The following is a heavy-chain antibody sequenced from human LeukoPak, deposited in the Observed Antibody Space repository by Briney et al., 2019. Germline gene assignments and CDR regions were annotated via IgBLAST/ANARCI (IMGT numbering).Heavy chain of an antibody. CDR1: GYTFTSYG. Sequence: ASVKVSCKASGYTFTSYGISWVRQAPGQGLEWMGWISAYNGNTNYAQKLQGRVTMTTDTSTSTAYMELRSLRSDDTAVYYCARDSITMVRGAYYGMDVCGKGTTVTVSS. D-gene: IGHD3-10*01. V-gene: IGHV1-18*04. CDR2: ISAYNGNT. J-gene: IGHJ6*04. CDR3: ARDSITMVRGAYYGMDV.